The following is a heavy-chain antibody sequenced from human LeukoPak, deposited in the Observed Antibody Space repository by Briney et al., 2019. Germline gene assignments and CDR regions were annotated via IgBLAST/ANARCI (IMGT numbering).Heavy chain of an antibody. CDR1: GYTFTSYY. CDR3: ARYGFSAAWQGGWHAFDI. J-gene: IGHJ3*02. CDR2: INPTTGDT. V-gene: IGHV1-46*01. D-gene: IGHD2-15*01. Sequence: ASVKVSRKASGYTFTSYYMHWVRQAPGQGLEWMGIINPTTGDTTYAQKFQGRLTMTRDMSTSTVYMELSSLTSEDTAVFYCARYGFSAAWQGGWHAFDIWGQGTVVTVSS.